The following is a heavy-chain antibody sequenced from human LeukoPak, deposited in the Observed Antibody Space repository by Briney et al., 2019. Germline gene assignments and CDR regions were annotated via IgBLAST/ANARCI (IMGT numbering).Heavy chain of an antibody. D-gene: IGHD6-19*01. CDR3: AARRGIAVAGPGAFDI. Sequence: ASVKVSCKVSGYTLTELSIHWVRQAPGKGPECMGGFDPEDGEAIYAQKFQGRVTMTEDTSTDTAHMELSSLRSEDTAVYYCAARRGIAVAGPGAFDIWGQGTMVTVSS. CDR2: FDPEDGEA. V-gene: IGHV1-24*01. CDR1: GYTLTELS. J-gene: IGHJ3*02.